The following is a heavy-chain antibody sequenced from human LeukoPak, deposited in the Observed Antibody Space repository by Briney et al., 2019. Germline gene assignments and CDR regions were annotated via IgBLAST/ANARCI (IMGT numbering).Heavy chain of an antibody. D-gene: IGHD2-2*01. CDR1: GGSISSSSYY. CDR2: IYYSGST. V-gene: IGHV4-39*07. Sequence: SETLPLTCTVSGGSISSSSYYWGWIRQPPGKGLEWIGSIYYSGSTYYNPSLKSRVTISVDTSKNQFSLKLSSVTAADTAVYYCARSSSTSCSFDYWGQGTLVTVSS. J-gene: IGHJ4*02. CDR3: ARSSSTSCSFDY.